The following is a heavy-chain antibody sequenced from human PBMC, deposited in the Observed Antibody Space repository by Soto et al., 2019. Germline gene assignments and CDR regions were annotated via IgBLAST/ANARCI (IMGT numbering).Heavy chain of an antibody. Sequence: SETLSLTCAVYGGSFSGYYWCWIRQPPGKGLEWIGEINHSGSTNYNPSLKSRVTISVDTSKNQFSLKLSSVTAADTAVYYCASVTGRYYYGMDVWGQGTTVTVSS. CDR1: GGSFSGYY. CDR2: INHSGST. J-gene: IGHJ6*02. D-gene: IGHD2-21*02. V-gene: IGHV4-34*01. CDR3: ASVTGRYYYGMDV.